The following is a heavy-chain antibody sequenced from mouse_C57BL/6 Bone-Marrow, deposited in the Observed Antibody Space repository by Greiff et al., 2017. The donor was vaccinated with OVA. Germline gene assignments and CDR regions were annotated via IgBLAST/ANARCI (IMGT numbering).Heavy chain of an antibody. D-gene: IGHD1-1*01. J-gene: IGHJ1*03. V-gene: IGHV1-22*01. Sequence: VQLQQSGPELVKPGASVKMSCKASGYTFTDYNMHWVKQSHGKSLEWIGYINPNNGGTSYNQKFKGKATLTVNKSSSTAYMELRSLTSEDSAVYYCARGALYYYGSSGWYFDVWGTGTTVTVSS. CDR3: ARGALYYYGSSGWYFDV. CDR1: GYTFTDYN. CDR2: INPNNGGT.